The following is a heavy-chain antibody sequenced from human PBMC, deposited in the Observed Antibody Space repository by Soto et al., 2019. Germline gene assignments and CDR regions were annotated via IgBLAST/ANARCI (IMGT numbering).Heavy chain of an antibody. D-gene: IGHD3-10*01. J-gene: IGHJ4*02. CDR1: GFTFSSYA. V-gene: IGHV3-64D*06. CDR2: ISSNGGST. Sequence: GSLRLSCSPAGFTFSSYAMHWVRQAPGKGLEYFSAISSNGGSTYYADSVKGRFTISRDNSKNTLYLQMSSLIAEDTAVYYCVKGIYGSGSTLDYWGQGTLVTVSS. CDR3: VKGIYGSGSTLDY.